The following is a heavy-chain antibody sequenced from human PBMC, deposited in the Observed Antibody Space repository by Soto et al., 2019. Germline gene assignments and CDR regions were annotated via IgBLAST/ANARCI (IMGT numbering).Heavy chain of an antibody. D-gene: IGHD3-16*01. CDR3: ARGLDDYVWGNQPVSL. Sequence: SETLSLTCAVYGGSFSGYYWSWIRQPPGKGLEWIGEINHSGSTNYNPSLKSRVTISVDTSRNQFSLKLSSVTAADTAVYYCARGLDDYVWGNQPVSLWGQGTTVT. V-gene: IGHV4-34*01. CDR2: INHSGST. J-gene: IGHJ6*02. CDR1: GGSFSGYY.